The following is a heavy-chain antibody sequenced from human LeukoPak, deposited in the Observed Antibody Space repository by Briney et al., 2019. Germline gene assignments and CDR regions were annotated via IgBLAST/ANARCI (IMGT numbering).Heavy chain of an antibody. V-gene: IGHV4-59*08. CDR3: ARSSSWSAEYFQH. D-gene: IGHD6-13*01. CDR2: IYYSGST. CDR1: GGSISSYY. Sequence: PSETLSLTCTVSGGSISSYYWSWIRQPPGKGLEWIGYIYYSGSTNYNPSLKSRVTISVDTSKNQFSLKLSSVTAADTAVYYCARSSSWSAEYFQHWGQGTLVTVSS. J-gene: IGHJ1*01.